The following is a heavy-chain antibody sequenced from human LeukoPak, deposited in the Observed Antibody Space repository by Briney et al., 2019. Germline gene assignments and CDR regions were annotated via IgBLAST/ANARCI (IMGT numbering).Heavy chain of an antibody. D-gene: IGHD3-10*01. CDR3: ARDTYYYGSGTYYFNY. V-gene: IGHV4-34*01. CDR2: INHGGST. CDR1: GGSFSGYS. Sequence: SETLSLTCAVSGGSFSGYSWNWIRQPPGKGLEWIGEINHGGSTNYNPSLKSRVTMSVDTSKNQFSLKLSSVTAADTAVYYCARDTYYYGSGTYYFNYWGQGTLVTVSS. J-gene: IGHJ4*02.